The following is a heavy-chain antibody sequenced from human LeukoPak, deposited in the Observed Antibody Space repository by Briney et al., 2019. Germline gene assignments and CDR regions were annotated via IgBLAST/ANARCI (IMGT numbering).Heavy chain of an antibody. CDR3: ARGDYGDYADDAFDI. Sequence: GGSLRLSCAASGFTFSSYSMNWVRQAPGKGLEWVSSISSSSSYIYYADSVKGRFTISRDNAKNSLYLQMNGLRAEDTAVYYCARGDYGDYADDAFDIWGQGTMVTVSS. V-gene: IGHV3-21*01. J-gene: IGHJ3*02. D-gene: IGHD4-17*01. CDR1: GFTFSSYS. CDR2: ISSSSSYI.